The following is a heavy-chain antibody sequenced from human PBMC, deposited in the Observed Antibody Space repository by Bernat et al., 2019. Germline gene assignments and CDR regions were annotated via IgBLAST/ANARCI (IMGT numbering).Heavy chain of an antibody. CDR1: GFTFSSYG. CDR2: ISYDGSNK. Sequence: QVQLVESGGGVVQPGRSLRLSCAASGFTFSSYGMHWVRQAPGKGLEWVAVISYDGSNKYYADSVKGRFTISRDNSKNTLYLQMNSLRAEDTAVYYCARETVVAATRIQTLDYWGQGTLVTVSS. D-gene: IGHD2-15*01. V-gene: IGHV3-30*03. CDR3: ARETVVAATRIQTLDY. J-gene: IGHJ4*02.